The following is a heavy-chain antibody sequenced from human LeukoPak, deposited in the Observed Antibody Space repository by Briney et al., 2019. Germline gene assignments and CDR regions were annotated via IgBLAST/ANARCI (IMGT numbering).Heavy chain of an antibody. CDR2: IYHSGNT. CDR1: GGSISSYNR. D-gene: IGHD4-17*01. J-gene: IGHJ5*02. Sequence: PSGTLSLTCAVSGGSISSYNRCWCRRAPPGGRLWGAGVIYHSGNTNYNPSLKSRVTISVDKSKNQFSLKLSSVTAADTAVYYCARGGTTVTPGLLWFDPWGQGTLVTVSS. CDR3: ARGGTTVTPGLLWFDP. V-gene: IGHV4-4*02.